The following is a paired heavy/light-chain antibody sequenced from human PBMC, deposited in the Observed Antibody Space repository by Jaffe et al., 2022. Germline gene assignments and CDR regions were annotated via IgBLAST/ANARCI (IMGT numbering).Light chain of an antibody. Sequence: SYVLTQPPSVSVAPGKTARITCGGNNIGSKSVHWYQQKPGQAPVLVIYYDSDRPSGIPERFSGSNSGNTATLTISRVEAGDEADYYCQVWDSSSDLNWVFGGGTKLTVL. CDR3: QVWDSSSDLNWV. V-gene: IGLV3-21*04. CDR1: NIGSKS. CDR2: YDS. J-gene: IGLJ3*02.
Heavy chain of an antibody. CDR3: ARGDFSSSWYQNPFDP. CDR1: GYTFTSYG. CDR2: ISAYNGNT. J-gene: IGHJ5*02. V-gene: IGHV1-18*01. Sequence: QVQLVQSGAEVKKPGASVKVSCKASGYTFTSYGISWVRQAPGQGLEWMGWISAYNGNTNYAQKLQGRVTMTTDTSTSTAYMELRSLRSDDTAVYYCARGDFSSSWYQNPFDPWGQGTLVTVSS. D-gene: IGHD6-13*01.